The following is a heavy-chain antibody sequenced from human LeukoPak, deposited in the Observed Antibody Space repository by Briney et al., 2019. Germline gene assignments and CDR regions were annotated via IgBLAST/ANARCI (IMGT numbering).Heavy chain of an antibody. CDR3: AKHAADSSGYRFEY. D-gene: IGHD3-22*01. CDR2: ISGSGYST. J-gene: IGHJ4*02. V-gene: IGHV3-23*01. CDR1: GFTFSNYA. Sequence: VGSLRLSCAASGFTFSNYAMSWVRQAPGKGLEWVSTISGSGYSTQYADSVKGRFTVSRDQSKNTLNLEMNSLRAEDTAVYYCAKHAADSSGYRFEYWGQGTLVTVPP.